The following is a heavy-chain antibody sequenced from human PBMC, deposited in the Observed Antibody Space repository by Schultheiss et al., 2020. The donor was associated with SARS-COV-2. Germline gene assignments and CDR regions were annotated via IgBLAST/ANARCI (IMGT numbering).Heavy chain of an antibody. CDR1: GYTFTGYY. CDR3: ALIPASAYFYQYGMDV. J-gene: IGHJ6*02. Sequence: ASVKVSCKASGYTFTGYYMHWVRQAPGQGLEWMGWINPNSGGTNYAQKFQGWVTMTRDTSISTAYMELSRLRSDDTAVYYCALIPASAYFYQYGMDVWGQGTTVTVSS. V-gene: IGHV1-2*04. D-gene: IGHD1-14*01. CDR2: INPNSGGT.